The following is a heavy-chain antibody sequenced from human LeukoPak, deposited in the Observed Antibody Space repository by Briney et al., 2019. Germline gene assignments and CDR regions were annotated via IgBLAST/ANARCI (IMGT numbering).Heavy chain of an antibody. Sequence: GESLKISCKGSGYSFTSYWISWVRQAPGQGLEWMGWISAYNSNTNYAQKLQGRVTMTTDTSTSTAYMELRSLRSDDTAVYYCARQESVLHYDFWSGYFYYFDYWGQGTLVTVSS. CDR3: ARQESVLHYDFWSGYFYYFDY. CDR1: GYSFTSYW. D-gene: IGHD3-3*01. J-gene: IGHJ4*02. CDR2: ISAYNSNT. V-gene: IGHV1-18*04.